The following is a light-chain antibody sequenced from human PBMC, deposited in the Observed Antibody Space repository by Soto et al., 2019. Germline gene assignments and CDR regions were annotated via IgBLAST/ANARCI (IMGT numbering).Light chain of an antibody. CDR2: DAS. V-gene: IGKV1-5*01. CDR1: QSISSW. CDR3: QQYNSYSWT. J-gene: IGKJ1*01. Sequence: DIQMTRSPSTLSASVVDRVTITCRASQSISSWLAWYQQKPGKAPKLLIDDASSLESGVPSRFSGSGSGTEFTLTISSLQPDDFATYYCQQYNSYSWTFGQGTKVDIK.